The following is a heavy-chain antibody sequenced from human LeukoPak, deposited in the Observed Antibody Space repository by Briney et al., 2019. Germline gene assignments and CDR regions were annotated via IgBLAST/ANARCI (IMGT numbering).Heavy chain of an antibody. CDR2: ISSSSSTI. Sequence: GGSLRLSCAASGFTFSSYSMNWVRQAPGKGLEWVSYISSSSSTIYYADSVKGRFTISRDNAKNSLYLQMNSLRAEDTAIYYCARENMYDSSDYYGWSGYYDHWGQGTLVTVSS. D-gene: IGHD3-22*01. V-gene: IGHV3-48*04. CDR3: ARENMYDSSDYYGWSGYYDH. J-gene: IGHJ4*02. CDR1: GFTFSSYS.